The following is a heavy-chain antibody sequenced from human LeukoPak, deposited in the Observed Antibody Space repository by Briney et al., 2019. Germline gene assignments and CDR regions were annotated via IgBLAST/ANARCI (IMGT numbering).Heavy chain of an antibody. D-gene: IGHD3-10*01. CDR3: ARPRTDYYGSGSYYCDY. J-gene: IGHJ4*02. CDR1: GYSFTSYY. CDR2: IYPGDSET. V-gene: IGHV5-51*01. Sequence: KIGESLKISCKGSGYSFTSYYIGWVRQMPGKGLEWMGIIYPGDSETRYSPSFQGQVTISADKSISTAYLQWTSLKASDTAIYYCARPRTDYYGSGSYYCDYWAREPWSPSPQ.